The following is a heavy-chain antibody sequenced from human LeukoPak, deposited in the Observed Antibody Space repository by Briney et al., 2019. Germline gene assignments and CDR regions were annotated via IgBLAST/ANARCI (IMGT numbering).Heavy chain of an antibody. CDR3: AKDPTVGATRGNWFDP. Sequence: GGSLRLSCAASGFTFSSYGMHWVRQAPGKGLEWVAFIRYDGSNKYYADSVKGRFTISRDNSKNTLYLQMNSLRAEDTAVYYCAKDPTVGATRGNWFDPWGQGTLVTVSS. CDR1: GFTFSSYG. V-gene: IGHV3-30*02. CDR2: IRYDGSNK. J-gene: IGHJ5*02. D-gene: IGHD1-26*01.